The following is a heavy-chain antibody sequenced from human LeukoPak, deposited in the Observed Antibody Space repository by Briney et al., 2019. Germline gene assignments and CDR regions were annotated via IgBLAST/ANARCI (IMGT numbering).Heavy chain of an antibody. CDR3: ARQGIAVAGTKVFDY. V-gene: IGHV4-38-2*01. Sequence: PSETLSLTCAVSGYSISSGYYWGWIRQPPGKGVEWIGSIYHSGSTYYNPSLKSRVTISVDTSKNQFSLKLSSVTAADTAVYYCARQGIAVAGTKVFDYWGQGTLVTVSS. CDR2: IYHSGST. J-gene: IGHJ4*02. D-gene: IGHD6-19*01. CDR1: GYSISSGYY.